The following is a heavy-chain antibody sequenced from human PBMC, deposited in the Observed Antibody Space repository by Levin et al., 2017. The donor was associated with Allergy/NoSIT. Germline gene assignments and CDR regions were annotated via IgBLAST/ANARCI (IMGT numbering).Heavy chain of an antibody. CDR2: IYYSGST. V-gene: IGHV4-59*01. D-gene: IGHD2-2*01. CDR3: ARGTVVVPAAMRGLDAFDI. CDR1: GGSISSYY. Sequence: SETLSLTCTVSGGSISSYYWSWIRQPPGKGLEWIGYIYYSGSTNYNPSLKSRVTISVDTSKNQFSLKLSSVTAADTAVYYCARGTVVVPAAMRGLDAFDIWGQGTMVTVSS. J-gene: IGHJ3*02.